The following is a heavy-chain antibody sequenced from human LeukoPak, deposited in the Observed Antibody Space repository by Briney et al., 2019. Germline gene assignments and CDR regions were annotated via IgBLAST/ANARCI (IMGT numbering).Heavy chain of an antibody. V-gene: IGHV4-31*03. CDR1: SGSISSGVYY. CDR3: ARETELSYYYDSSGPTRYFDY. J-gene: IGHJ4*02. Sequence: SETLSLTCPVSSGSISSGVYYWSWIRQHPGKGLEWIGYIYYSGSTYYNPSLKSRVTISVDRSKNQFSLKLSSVTAADTAVYYCARETELSYYYDSSGPTRYFDYWGQGTLVTVSS. CDR2: IYYSGST. D-gene: IGHD3-22*01.